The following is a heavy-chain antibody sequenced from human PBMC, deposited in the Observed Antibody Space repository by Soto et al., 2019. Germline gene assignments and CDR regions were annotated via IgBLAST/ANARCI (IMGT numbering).Heavy chain of an antibody. CDR2: IYPGDSDT. CDR3: ARLTTAMALYYYMDV. D-gene: IGHD5-18*01. V-gene: IGHV5-51*07. J-gene: IGHJ6*03. Sequence: GESLKISCKGSGYSFTSYWIGWVHQMPGKGLEWMGIIYPGDSDTRYSPSFQGQVTISADKSISTAYLQWSSLKASDTAMYYCARLTTAMALYYYMDVWGKGTTVTVSS. CDR1: GYSFTSYW.